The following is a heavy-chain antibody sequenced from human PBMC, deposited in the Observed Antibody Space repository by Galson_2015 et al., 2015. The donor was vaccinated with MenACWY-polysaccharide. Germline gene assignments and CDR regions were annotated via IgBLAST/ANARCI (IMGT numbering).Heavy chain of an antibody. Sequence: SLRLSCAASGFTFSNAWMSWVRQAPGKGLEWVGRIKSKTDGGTTDYAAPVKGRFTISRDDSKNTLYLQMNSLKTEDTAVYYCTTDPPYDSSGYYYWGQGTLVTVSS. CDR2: IKSKTDGGTT. CDR3: TTDPPYDSSGYYY. J-gene: IGHJ4*02. D-gene: IGHD3-22*01. CDR1: GFTFSNAW. V-gene: IGHV3-15*01.